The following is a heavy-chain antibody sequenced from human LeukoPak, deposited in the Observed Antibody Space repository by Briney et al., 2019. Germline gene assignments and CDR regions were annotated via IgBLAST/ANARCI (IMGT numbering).Heavy chain of an antibody. CDR1: GYPISSGYY. J-gene: IGHJ4*02. CDR2: IYHSGST. V-gene: IGHV4-38-2*02. CDR3: ARETRGVGATIDY. Sequence: PSETLSLTCTVSGYPISSGYYWGWIRQPPGKGLEWIGSIYHSGSTYYNPSLKSRVTISVDTSKNQFSLKLSSVTAADTAVYYCARETRGVGATIDYWGQGTLVTVSS. D-gene: IGHD1-26*01.